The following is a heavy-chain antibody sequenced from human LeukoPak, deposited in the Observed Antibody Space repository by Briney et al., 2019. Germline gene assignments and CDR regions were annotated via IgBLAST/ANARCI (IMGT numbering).Heavy chain of an antibody. V-gene: IGHV4-34*01. Sequence: SETLSLTCTVSGGSISSYYWSWIRQPPGKGLEWIGEINHSGSTNYNPSLKSRVTISVDTSKNQFSLKLSSVTAADTAVYYCARGRKVTAIGYMDVWGKGTTVTVSS. CDR1: GGSISSYY. CDR3: ARGRKVTAIGYMDV. D-gene: IGHD2-21*02. CDR2: INHSGST. J-gene: IGHJ6*03.